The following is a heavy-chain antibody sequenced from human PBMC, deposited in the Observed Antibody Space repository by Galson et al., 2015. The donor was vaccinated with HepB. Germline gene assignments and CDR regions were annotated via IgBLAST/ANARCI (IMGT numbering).Heavy chain of an antibody. CDR3: AREYSTSSKFFYFMDV. D-gene: IGHD6-6*01. Sequence: SVKVSCKASGYTFIGYYMHWVRQAPGQGLEWMGSINPNSGATNYAQKFKGWVTMTRDTSISTAYMEVSRLKSDDTAVYFCAREYSTSSKFFYFMDVWGQGTMVTVSS. CDR2: INPNSGAT. V-gene: IGHV1-2*04. J-gene: IGHJ3*01. CDR1: GYTFIGYY.